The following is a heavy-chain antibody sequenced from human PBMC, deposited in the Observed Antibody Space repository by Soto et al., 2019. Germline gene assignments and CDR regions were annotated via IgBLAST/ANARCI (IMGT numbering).Heavy chain of an antibody. CDR2: IIPIFGTA. CDR1: GGTFSSYA. D-gene: IGHD6-6*01. V-gene: IGHV1-69*13. CDR3: ARGDSSSSTPGDP. J-gene: IGHJ5*02. Sequence: SVKVSCKASGGTFSSYAISWVRQAPGQGLEWMGGIIPIFGTANYAQKFQGRVTITADESTSTAYMELSSLRPEDTAVYYCARGDSSSSTPGDPWGQGTLVTVSS.